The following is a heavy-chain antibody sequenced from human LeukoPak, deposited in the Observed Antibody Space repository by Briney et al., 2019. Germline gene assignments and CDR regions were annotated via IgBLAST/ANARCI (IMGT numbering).Heavy chain of an antibody. CDR1: AFPFSSYA. J-gene: IGHJ1*01. V-gene: IGHV3-30-3*01. D-gene: IGHD3-9*01. CDR2: ISYDGSNK. CDR3: ARGVTTGYLPY. Sequence: GGSLRLSCAASAFPFSSYAMRWVRQPPGKGLDWVAHISYDGSNKYYADSVKGRFTISRDNSKSTLYLEMNSLRAEDTAMYYCARGVTTGYLPYWGQGTLVTVSS.